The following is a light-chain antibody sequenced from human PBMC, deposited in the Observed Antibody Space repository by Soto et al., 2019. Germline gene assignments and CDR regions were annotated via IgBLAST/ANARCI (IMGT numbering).Light chain of an antibody. Sequence: EIVMTQSPATLSVSPGERATLSCRASQSVSSTLAWYQQKPGQAPRLLIYDASASATGIPARFSGSGSGTEFTLTISSLQSEDFAVYYCQHYNNWPRTFGQGTKVEIK. J-gene: IGKJ1*01. CDR3: QHYNNWPRT. V-gene: IGKV3-15*01. CDR1: QSVSST. CDR2: DAS.